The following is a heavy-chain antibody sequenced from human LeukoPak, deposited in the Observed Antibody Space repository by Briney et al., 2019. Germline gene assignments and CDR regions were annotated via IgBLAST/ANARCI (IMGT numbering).Heavy chain of an antibody. Sequence: GGSLRLSCAASGFTFSSYAMHWVCQAPGKGLEWVAVISYDGSNKYYADSVKGRFTISRDNSKNTLYLQMNSLRAEDTAVYYCAREYSGSYYSVDYWGQGTLVTVSS. J-gene: IGHJ4*02. CDR2: ISYDGSNK. CDR3: AREYSGSYYSVDY. D-gene: IGHD1-26*01. CDR1: GFTFSSYA. V-gene: IGHV3-30-3*01.